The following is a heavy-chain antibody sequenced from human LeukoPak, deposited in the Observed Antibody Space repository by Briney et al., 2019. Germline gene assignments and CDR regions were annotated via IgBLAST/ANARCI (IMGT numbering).Heavy chain of an antibody. CDR3: ARLSLSSSYFDY. CDR1: GYSFTSYW. V-gene: IGHV5-51*01. J-gene: IGHJ4*02. CDR2: IYPGDSDT. D-gene: IGHD6-13*01. Sequence: GASLKISCKGSGYSFTSYWIGWVRPMPGKRLEWMGIIYPGDSDTRYSPSFQGQVTISADKSISTAYLQWSSLKASDTAMYYCARLSLSSSYFDYWGQGTLVTVSS.